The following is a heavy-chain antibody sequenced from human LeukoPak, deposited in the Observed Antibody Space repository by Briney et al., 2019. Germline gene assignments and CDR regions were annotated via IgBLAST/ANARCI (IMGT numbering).Heavy chain of an antibody. V-gene: IGHV3-23*01. Sequence: GGSLRLPCAASGFTFSSYAMSWVRQAPGKGLEWVSAISGSGGSTYYADSVKGRFTISRDNSKNTLYLQMNSLRAEDTAVYYCAKDRSDIFDAFDIWGQGTMVTVSS. CDR1: GFTFSSYA. CDR2: ISGSGGST. CDR3: AKDRSDIFDAFDI. D-gene: IGHD3-9*01. J-gene: IGHJ3*02.